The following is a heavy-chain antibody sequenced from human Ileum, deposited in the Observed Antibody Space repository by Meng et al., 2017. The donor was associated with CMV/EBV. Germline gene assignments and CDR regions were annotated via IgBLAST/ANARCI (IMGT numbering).Heavy chain of an antibody. CDR3: ARDRDSSGWYVNGMDV. J-gene: IGHJ6*02. CDR2: IYSGGST. Sequence: GESLKISCAASGFTVSSNYMSWVRQAPGKGLEWVSVIYSGGSTYYADSVKGRFTISRDNSKNTLYLQMNSLRAEDTAVYYCARDRDSSGWYVNGMDVWGQGTMVTVSS. CDR1: GFTVSSNY. D-gene: IGHD6-19*01. V-gene: IGHV3-53*01.